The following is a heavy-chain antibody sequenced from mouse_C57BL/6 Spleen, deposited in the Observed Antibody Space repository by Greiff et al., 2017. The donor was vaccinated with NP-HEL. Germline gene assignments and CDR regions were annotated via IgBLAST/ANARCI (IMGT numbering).Heavy chain of an antibody. V-gene: IGHV1-53*01. J-gene: IGHJ4*01. D-gene: IGHD2-3*01. Sequence: QVQLQQPGTELVKPGASVQLSCKASGYTFTSYWMHWVTPRPGQGLEWIGHINPRNGGTNYNEKFKSKATLTVDKSSNTAYMQLSSLTSEDSSVYYGARSDGYYHYYAMDYWGQGTSVTVSS. CDR1: GYTFTSYW. CDR3: ARSDGYYHYYAMDY. CDR2: INPRNGGT.